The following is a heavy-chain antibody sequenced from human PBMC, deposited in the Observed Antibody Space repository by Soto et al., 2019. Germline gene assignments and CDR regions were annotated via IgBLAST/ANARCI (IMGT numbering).Heavy chain of an antibody. D-gene: IGHD3-10*01. J-gene: IGHJ4*02. CDR2: ISSSSSYI. CDR1: GFTFSSYS. V-gene: IGHV3-21*01. Sequence: PGGSLRLSCAASGFTFSSYSMNWVRQAPGKGLEWVSSISSSSSYIYYADSVKGRFTISRDNAKNSLYLQMNSLRAEDTAVYYCARGMWFGELYPRTFDYCGQGTLVPVSS. CDR3: ARGMWFGELYPRTFDY.